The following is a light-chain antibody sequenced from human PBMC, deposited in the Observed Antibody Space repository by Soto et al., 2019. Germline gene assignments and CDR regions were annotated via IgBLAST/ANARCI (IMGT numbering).Light chain of an antibody. J-gene: IGKJ5*01. CDR3: QAYYTSIT. V-gene: IGKV4-1*01. CDR1: QSVLYSSDNKNY. Sequence: DTVMTQAPDSLAVYLGDRATINCKSSQSVLYSSDNKNYLALYQQKPGQPPKLLIYWASTRKSGVPERFSGSGSGTDFTLTISSLQAEDVAVYCCQAYYTSITFGQGTRLGIK. CDR2: WAS.